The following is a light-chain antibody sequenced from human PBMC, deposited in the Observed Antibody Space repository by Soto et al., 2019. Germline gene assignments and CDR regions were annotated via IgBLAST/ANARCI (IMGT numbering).Light chain of an antibody. CDR3: QTWGTGFRV. Sequence: QLVLTQSPSASASLGASVKLTCTLSSGHSSYAIAWHQQQPGRGPRFLIKVNSDGSHNKGDGIPDRFSGSSSGAERYLTVSSLQSEDEADYYCQTWGTGFRVFGGGTQLTVL. CDR1: SGHSSYA. V-gene: IGLV4-69*01. J-gene: IGLJ2*01. CDR2: VNSDGSH.